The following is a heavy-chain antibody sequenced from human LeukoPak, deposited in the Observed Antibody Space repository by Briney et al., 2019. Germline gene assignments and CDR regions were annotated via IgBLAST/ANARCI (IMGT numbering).Heavy chain of an antibody. CDR3: ARERSNALDY. CDR1: GFTFSSYG. J-gene: IGHJ4*02. Sequence: GGSLRLSCAASGFTFSSYGMHWVRQAPGKGLEWVAVISYDGSNKYYADSVKGRFTISRDNAKNSLYLQMNSLRAEDTAVYYCARERSNALDYWGQGTLVTVSS. V-gene: IGHV3-30*03. CDR2: ISYDGSNK.